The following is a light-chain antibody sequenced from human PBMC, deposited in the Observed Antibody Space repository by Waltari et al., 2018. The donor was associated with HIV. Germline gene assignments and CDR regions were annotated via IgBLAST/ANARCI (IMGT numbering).Light chain of an antibody. CDR1: SIGSKS. V-gene: IGLV3-9*01. CDR2: RDN. CDR3: QIWDSSTVV. Sequence: SYELAQPLSVSVALGQTARITCRGNSIGSKSVHWYQQRPGQAPVLVIYRDNNRPSGIPERFSGSSSGNTATLTISRAQAGDESDYYCQIWDSSTVVFGGGTKLTVL. J-gene: IGLJ2*01.